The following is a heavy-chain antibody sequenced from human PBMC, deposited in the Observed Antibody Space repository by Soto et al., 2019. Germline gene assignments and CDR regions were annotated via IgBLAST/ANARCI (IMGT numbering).Heavy chain of an antibody. J-gene: IGHJ5*02. CDR1: GYSISSGYY. V-gene: IGHV4-38-2*01. CDR3: ARSGPTYYYDSSGYTYNWFDP. Sequence: SETLSLTCAVSGYSISSGYYWGWIRQPPGKGLEWIGYIYYSGSTNYNPSLKSRVTISVDTSKNQFSLKLSSVTAADTAVYYCARSGPTYYYDSSGYTYNWFDPWGQGTLVTVSS. D-gene: IGHD3-22*01. CDR2: IYYSGST.